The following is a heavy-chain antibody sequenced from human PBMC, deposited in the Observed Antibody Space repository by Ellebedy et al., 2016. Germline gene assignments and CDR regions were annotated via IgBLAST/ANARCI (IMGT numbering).Heavy chain of an antibody. J-gene: IGHJ4*02. V-gene: IGHV3-9*01. D-gene: IGHD2-21*02. CDR3: ARGPYCGGDCYYFDY. CDR2: ISWNSGSI. CDR1: GFTFDDYA. Sequence: SLKISCAASGFTFDDYAMHWVRQAPGKGLEWVSGISWNSGSIGYADSVKGRFTISRDNAKNSLYLQMNSLRAEDTALYYCARGPYCGGDCYYFDYWGQGTLVTVSS.